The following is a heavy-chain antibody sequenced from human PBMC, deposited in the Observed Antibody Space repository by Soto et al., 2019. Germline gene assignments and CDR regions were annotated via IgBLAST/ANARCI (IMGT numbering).Heavy chain of an antibody. Sequence: SETLSLTCAVSGYSISSSDWWGWIRQPPGKGLEWIGYIYYSGTTYYNPSLKSRVTMSVDTSKNQFSLKLSSVTAADTAVYYCARAGGLGAVAADYWGQGTLVTVSS. CDR3: ARAGGLGAVAADY. J-gene: IGHJ4*02. V-gene: IGHV4-28*03. D-gene: IGHD6-19*01. CDR1: GYSISSSDW. CDR2: IYYSGTT.